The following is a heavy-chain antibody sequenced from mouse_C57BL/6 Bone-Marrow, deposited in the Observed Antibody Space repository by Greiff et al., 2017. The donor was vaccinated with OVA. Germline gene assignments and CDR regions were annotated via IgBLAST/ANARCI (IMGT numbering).Heavy chain of an antibody. CDR2: ISDGGSYT. CDR3: AREDYGSSRDY. J-gene: IGHJ4*01. CDR1: GFTFSSYA. Sequence: EVKLMESGGGLVKPGGSLKLSCAASGFTFSSYAMSWVRQTPEKRLAWVATISDGGSYTYYPDNVKGRFTISRDNAKNNRYLQLSQLKSEDTAMYYCAREDYGSSRDYWGQGTSVTVSS. D-gene: IGHD1-1*01. V-gene: IGHV5-4*01.